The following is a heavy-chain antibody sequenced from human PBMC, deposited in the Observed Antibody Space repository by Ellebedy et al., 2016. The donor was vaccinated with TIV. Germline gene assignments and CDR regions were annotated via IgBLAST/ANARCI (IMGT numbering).Heavy chain of an antibody. D-gene: IGHD1-26*01. J-gene: IGHJ4*02. CDR3: ARLGSGSYHRYFDY. CDR1: GGSISSYY. V-gene: IGHV4-59*01. Sequence: SETLSLXXTVSGGSISSYYWSWIRQPPGKGLEWIGYIYYSGSTNYNPSLKSRVTISVDTSKNQFSLKLSSVTAADTAVYYCARLGSGSYHRYFDYWGQGTLVTVSS. CDR2: IYYSGST.